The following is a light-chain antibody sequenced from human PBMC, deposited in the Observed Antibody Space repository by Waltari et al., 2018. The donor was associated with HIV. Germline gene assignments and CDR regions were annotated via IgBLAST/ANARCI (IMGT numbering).Light chain of an antibody. Sequence: QSALTQPASVYGSPGKSITISCTGTSSDVGGYNTVSWYKQHPGKAPKLMIVEVSTRPSGVSYLVSGSKSCNTSSLTISGLQSEDETDYYCSSYTSSGAYVFGTGTTVTVL. CDR2: EVS. CDR1: SSDVGGYNT. CDR3: SSYTSSGAYV. J-gene: IGLJ1*01. V-gene: IGLV2-14*01.